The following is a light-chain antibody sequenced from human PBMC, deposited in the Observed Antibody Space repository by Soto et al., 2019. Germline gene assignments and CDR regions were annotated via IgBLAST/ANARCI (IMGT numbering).Light chain of an antibody. CDR1: QSVNSYF. J-gene: IGKJ4*01. CDR3: QQYGSSPLT. Sequence: EIVLTQSPCTLSLSPGERATLSCRASQSVNSYFFAWYQQRPGQPPRLLIYNTFARATGVPDRFSGSGSGTDFTLSISRLEPEDFAVYFCQQYGSSPLTFGGGTKVDIK. CDR2: NTF. V-gene: IGKV3-20*01.